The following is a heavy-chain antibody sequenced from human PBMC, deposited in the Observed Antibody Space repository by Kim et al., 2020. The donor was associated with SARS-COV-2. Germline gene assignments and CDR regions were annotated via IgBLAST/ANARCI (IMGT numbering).Heavy chain of an antibody. V-gene: IGHV3-48*02. J-gene: IGHJ4*02. CDR3: ATWEWGWELRV. Sequence: GGSLRLSCAASGFTFSSYSMNWVRQAPGKGLEWVSYISSSSTIYYADSVKGRFTISRDNAKNSLYLQMNSLRDEDTAVYYCATWEWGWELRVWGQGTLVT. CDR1: GFTFSSYS. D-gene: IGHD1-26*01. CDR2: ISSSSTI.